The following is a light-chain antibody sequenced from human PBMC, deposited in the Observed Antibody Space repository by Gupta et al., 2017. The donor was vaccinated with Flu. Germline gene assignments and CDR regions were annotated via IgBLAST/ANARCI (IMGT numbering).Light chain of an antibody. J-gene: IGLJ1*01. CDR2: DVT. Sequence: QSALPQPPSVSGSPGQSVTISCTGTGSDIGAYNRVSWYQQSPGTAPKLMIFDVTNRPSGVPDRFSGSKSGNTASLTISGLQGEDEADYYCSSYTGTYTFVFGTGTKVTVL. V-gene: IGLV2-18*02. CDR3: SSYTGTYTFV. CDR1: GSDIGAYNR.